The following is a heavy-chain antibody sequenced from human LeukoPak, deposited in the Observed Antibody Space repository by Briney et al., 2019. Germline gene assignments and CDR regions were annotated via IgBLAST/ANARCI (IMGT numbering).Heavy chain of an antibody. CDR3: AKDARRTDGWYFFDH. V-gene: IGHV3-23*01. CDR1: GFAFPILA. D-gene: IGHD2-15*01. J-gene: IGHJ4*02. Sequence: GGSLRISCAASGFAFPILAMGWVRQAPGRGLEWVSVISDRGDLTYYADSVKGRFTISRDNSKNTLYLQMNSLRAEDTAVYYCAKDARRTDGWYFFDHWGQGTLVTVSS. CDR2: ISDRGDLT.